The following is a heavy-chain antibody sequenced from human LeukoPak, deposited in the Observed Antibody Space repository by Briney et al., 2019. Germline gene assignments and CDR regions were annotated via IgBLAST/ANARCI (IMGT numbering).Heavy chain of an antibody. D-gene: IGHD3-3*01. CDR3: VRSDDFWSGYYGY. V-gene: IGHV4-4*02. CDR1: GGSISDSNW. Sequence: PSETLSLTCAVSGGSISDSNWWTWVRQPPGKGLEWIGEVYRSGSPNYNPSLKSRVTMSVDKAKNEFSLRLNSVTAADTAVYYCVRSDDFWSGYYGYWGQGTLVTASS. J-gene: IGHJ4*02. CDR2: VYRSGSP.